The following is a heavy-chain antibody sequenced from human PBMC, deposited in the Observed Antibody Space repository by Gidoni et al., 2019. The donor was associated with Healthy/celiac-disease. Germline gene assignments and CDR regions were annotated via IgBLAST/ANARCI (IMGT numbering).Heavy chain of an antibody. J-gene: IGHJ6*02. V-gene: IGHV4-34*01. D-gene: IGHD6-19*01. CDR3: ARGRTPGIAVAGYPYYYGMDV. CDR2: IKLSGST. Sequence: QVQLQQWGAGLLKTSETLSRTCIGYSGSFSGYYWSWIRQPQGKGLEWIGEIKLSGSTNYNPSLKSRVTISRDTSKRQLSLKLSSVTAADTAVYYCARGRTPGIAVAGYPYYYGMDVWGQGTTVTVSS. CDR1: SGSFSGYY.